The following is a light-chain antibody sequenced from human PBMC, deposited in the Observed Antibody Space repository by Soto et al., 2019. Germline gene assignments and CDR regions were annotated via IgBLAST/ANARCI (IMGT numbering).Light chain of an antibody. J-gene: IGKJ1*01. CDR3: QQYNNLPQT. V-gene: IGKV3-15*01. CDR2: GAS. CDR1: QSVSSN. Sequence: EIVMTQSPATLSVSPGERATLSCRASQSVSSNLAWYQQKPGQAPRLLIYGASTRATGIPARFSGSGSGTEFTLTISSLQSEDFAVYYCQQYNNLPQTFGLGTKVDIK.